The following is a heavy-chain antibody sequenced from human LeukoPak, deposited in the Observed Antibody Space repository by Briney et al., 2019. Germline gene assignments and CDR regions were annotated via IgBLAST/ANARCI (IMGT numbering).Heavy chain of an antibody. CDR3: ARERGDCNGGSCYVDAFDI. J-gene: IGHJ3*02. CDR1: GGTFSSYA. D-gene: IGHD2-15*01. Sequence: SVKVSCKASGGTFSSYAISWVRQAPGQGLEWMGGIIPIFGTANYAQKFQGRVTITADESTSTAYMELSSLRSEDTAAYYCARERGDCNGGSCYVDAFDIWGQGTMVTVSS. V-gene: IGHV1-69*01. CDR2: IIPIFGTA.